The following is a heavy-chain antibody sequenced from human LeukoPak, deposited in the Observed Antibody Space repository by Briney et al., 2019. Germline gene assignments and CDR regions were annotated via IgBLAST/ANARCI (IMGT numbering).Heavy chain of an antibody. J-gene: IGHJ4*02. D-gene: IGHD2-2*01. Sequence: GGSLRLSCAASGFTFSSYAMHWVRQAPGKGLEWVAVISYDGRNIHYPDSVKGRFTISRDISTDTLWLQMDSLRTEDTAVYYCAKGPLRGTAAAIDYWGQGTLVTVSS. CDR3: AKGPLRGTAAAIDY. CDR1: GFTFSSYA. V-gene: IGHV3-30*04. CDR2: ISYDGRNI.